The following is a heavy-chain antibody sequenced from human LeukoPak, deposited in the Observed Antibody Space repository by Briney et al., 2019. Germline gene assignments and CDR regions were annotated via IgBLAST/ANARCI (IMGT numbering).Heavy chain of an antibody. V-gene: IGHV3-30*14. Sequence: GGSLRLSCAASGFTFSSYAMHWVRQAPGKGLEWVAVISYDGSNKYYADSVKGRFTISRDNSKNTLYLQMHSLRAEDTAVYYCARDNYDSSGPYYFDYWGQGTLVTVSS. J-gene: IGHJ4*02. CDR3: ARDNYDSSGPYYFDY. D-gene: IGHD3-22*01. CDR2: ISYDGSNK. CDR1: GFTFSSYA.